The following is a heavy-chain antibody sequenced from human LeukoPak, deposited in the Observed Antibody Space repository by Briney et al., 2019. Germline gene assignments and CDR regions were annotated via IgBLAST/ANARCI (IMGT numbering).Heavy chain of an antibody. J-gene: IGHJ4*02. Sequence: GASVKVSCKASGYTSSTYYMHWVRQAPGQGLEWVGVINPTGGTTTYAQKFQGRVTMTRDTSSSTVYMELSSLRIEDTAVYYCSRDLGGSYNDYWGQGTRVTVSS. D-gene: IGHD1-26*01. V-gene: IGHV1-46*01. CDR1: GYTSSTYY. CDR2: INPTGGTT. CDR3: SRDLGGSYNDY.